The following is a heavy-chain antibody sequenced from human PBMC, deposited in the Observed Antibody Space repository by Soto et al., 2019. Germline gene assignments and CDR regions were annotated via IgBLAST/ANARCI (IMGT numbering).Heavy chain of an antibody. CDR3: ARYSGKYQGPIDY. D-gene: IGHD1-26*01. CDR1: GFTFSHYS. V-gene: IGHV3-30*03. J-gene: IGHJ4*02. CDR2: ISYDGSNK. Sequence: QVQLVESGGGVVQPGRSLRLSCAASGFTFSHYSIHWFRQSPGKGLEWLAVISYDGSNKHYADSVKGRFTVSRDNSKNTLYLQMNSLRAEDTAVYFWARYSGKYQGPIDYWGQGTLVTVSS.